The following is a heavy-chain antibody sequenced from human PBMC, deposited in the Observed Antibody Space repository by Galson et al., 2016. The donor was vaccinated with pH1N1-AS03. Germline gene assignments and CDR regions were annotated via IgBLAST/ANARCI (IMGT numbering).Heavy chain of an antibody. CDR2: INAGNGNT. CDR1: GYTFISYV. D-gene: IGHD1-26*01. J-gene: IGHJ6*04. CDR3: ARGRGSYGTDV. Sequence: SVKVSCKASGYTFISYVMHWVRQAPGQRLEWMGWINAGNGNTTYSQSFQGRVTITRDTSASKAYMELSSLRSEDTAVYYCARGRGSYGTDVWGKGTTGTVSS. V-gene: IGHV1-3*01.